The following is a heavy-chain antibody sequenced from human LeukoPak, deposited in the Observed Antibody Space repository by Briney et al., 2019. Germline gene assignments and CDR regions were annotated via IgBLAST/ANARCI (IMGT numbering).Heavy chain of an antibody. D-gene: IGHD3-10*01. CDR1: GASISNHY. CDR3: ARTTMVRGTYYMDV. CDR2: MYTSGST. Sequence: SETLSLTCQVSGASISNHYWSWIWQSNGKGLEWIGRMYTSGSTTYNPSLESRSTVSVDKSKNQFFLKLTSVTAADTAVYYCARTTMVRGTYYMDVWGKGTTVTISS. V-gene: IGHV4-4*07. J-gene: IGHJ6*03.